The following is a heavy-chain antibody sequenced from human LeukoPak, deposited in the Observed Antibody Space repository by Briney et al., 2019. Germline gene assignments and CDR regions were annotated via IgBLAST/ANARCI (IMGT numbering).Heavy chain of an antibody. V-gene: IGHV3-23*01. J-gene: IGHJ4*02. CDR1: GFTFSILD. D-gene: IGHD2-15*01. CDR3: AQSLEKDSLDY. CDR2: ISGNGGRT. Sequence: GGSLRLSCAASGFTFSILDMSWVRQAPGKGLEWVSAISGNGGRTYYADSVKGRFTISRDNSKNTLYLQMNSLRAEDTAVYYCAQSLEKDSLDYWGQGTLVTVSS.